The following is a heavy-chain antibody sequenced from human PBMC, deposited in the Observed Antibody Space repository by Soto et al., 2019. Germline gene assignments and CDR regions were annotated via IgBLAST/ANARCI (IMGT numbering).Heavy chain of an antibody. Sequence: QVQLVESGGGVVQPGRSLRLSCAASGFTFSSYGMHWVRQAPGKGLEWVAVISYDGSNKYYADSVKGRFTISRDNSKNTLYLQMNSLRAEDTAVYYCAKVLTVGHYGMYVWGQGTTVTVSS. CDR1: GFTFSSYG. CDR3: AKVLTVGHYGMYV. D-gene: IGHD2-15*01. V-gene: IGHV3-30*18. CDR2: ISYDGSNK. J-gene: IGHJ6*02.